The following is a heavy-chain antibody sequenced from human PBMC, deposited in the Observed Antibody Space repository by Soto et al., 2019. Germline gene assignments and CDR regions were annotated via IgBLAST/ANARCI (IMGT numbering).Heavy chain of an antibody. J-gene: IGHJ3*02. D-gene: IGHD2-2*01. CDR1: GDSIRNYY. CDR3: ARRKADEYCSTTSSCLLIFDM. V-gene: IGHV4-59*08. Sequence: PSETLSLTCSVSGDSIRNYYWNWIRQSPGKGLEWIGYIYYSGSTDYNPSLKSRVTISVDTSKNQFSLSLSSVTAADTAVYYCARRKADEYCSTTSSCLLIFDMWGQGTMVTVSS. CDR2: IYYSGST.